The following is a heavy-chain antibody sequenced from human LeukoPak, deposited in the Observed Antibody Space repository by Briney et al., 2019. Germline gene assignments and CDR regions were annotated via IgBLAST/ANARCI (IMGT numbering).Heavy chain of an antibody. D-gene: IGHD2-15*01. V-gene: IGHV3-30-3*01. CDR3: AKDSQVVVGASPGAFDI. Sequence: GGSLRLSCEGSGFTFSINAMHWVRQAPGKGLEWLAVISYDGTKQYFADSVKGRFTISRDNSKNTLYLQMNSLRAEDTAVYYCAKDSQVVVGASPGAFDIWGQGTMVTVSS. CDR2: ISYDGTKQ. CDR1: GFTFSINA. J-gene: IGHJ3*02.